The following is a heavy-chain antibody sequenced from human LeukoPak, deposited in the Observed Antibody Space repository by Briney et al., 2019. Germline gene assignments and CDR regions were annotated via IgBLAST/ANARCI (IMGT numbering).Heavy chain of an antibody. CDR1: GYSISSGYY. J-gene: IGHJ5*02. CDR2: IYHSGST. Sequence: SETLSLTCTVSGYSISSGYYWGWIRQPPGKGLEWIGSIYHSGSTYYNPSLKSRVTISVDTSKNQFSLKLSSVTAADTAVYYCAALRDNWFDPWGQGTLVTVSS. D-gene: IGHD3-9*01. CDR3: AALRDNWFDP. V-gene: IGHV4-38-2*02.